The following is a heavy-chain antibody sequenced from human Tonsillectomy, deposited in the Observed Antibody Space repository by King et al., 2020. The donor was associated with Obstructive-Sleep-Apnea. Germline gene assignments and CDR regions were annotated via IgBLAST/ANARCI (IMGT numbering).Heavy chain of an antibody. CDR1: GFTFSSYA. CDR3: ARDYASGTYYPSLDY. Sequence: VQLVESGGGVVQPGRSLRLSCAASGFTFSSYAMHWVRQAPGKGLEWLAVISYDELNTYYADSVKGRFPISRDISNRKLYLQMNSLRPEDTALYYCARDYASGTYYPSLDYWGQGTLVTVSS. CDR2: ISYDELNT. J-gene: IGHJ4*02. D-gene: IGHD3-10*01. V-gene: IGHV3-30-3*01.